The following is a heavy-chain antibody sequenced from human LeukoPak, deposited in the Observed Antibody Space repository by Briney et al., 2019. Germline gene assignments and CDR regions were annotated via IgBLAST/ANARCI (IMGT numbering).Heavy chain of an antibody. J-gene: IGHJ3*02. CDR2: IYPGDSDT. CDR3: ASSSPGHYYDSSGYYSWDAFDI. CDR1: GYTLTNNW. V-gene: IGHV5-51*01. Sequence: GESLKISCKASGYTLTNNWIAWVRQVPGKGLEWMGIIYPGDSDTRYRPSFQGQVTMSVDKSISTAYLQWSSLKASDTAMYYCASSSPGHYYDSSGYYSWDAFDIWGQGTMVTVSS. D-gene: IGHD3-22*01.